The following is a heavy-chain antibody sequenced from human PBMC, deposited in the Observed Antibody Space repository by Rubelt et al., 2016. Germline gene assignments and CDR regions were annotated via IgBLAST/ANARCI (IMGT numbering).Heavy chain of an antibody. CDR2: IYYSGST. V-gene: IGHV4-39*07. J-gene: IGHJ5*02. CDR3: ARESAVDIVATILFDP. D-gene: IGHD5-12*01. CDR1: GGSISSSSYY. Sequence: ESGPGLVKPSETLSLTCTVSGGSISSSSYYWGWIRQPPGKGLEWIGSIYYSGSTYYNPSLQSRVTISVETSKNQFSLKMRSVTAADTAVYYCARESAVDIVATILFDPWGQGTLVTVSS.